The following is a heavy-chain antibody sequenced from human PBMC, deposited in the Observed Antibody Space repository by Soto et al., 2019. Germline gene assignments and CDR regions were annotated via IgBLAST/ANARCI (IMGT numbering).Heavy chain of an antibody. D-gene: IGHD2-21*01. CDR2: ISSSSSTI. CDR3: AREGVMYYYYGMDV. J-gene: IGHJ6*02. Sequence: GGSLRLSCAASGFTFSSYSMNWVRQAPGKGLEWVSYISSSSSTIYYADSVKGRFTISRDNAKNSLYLQMNSLRDEDTAVYYCAREGVMYYYYGMDVWGQGTTVTVSS. CDR1: GFTFSSYS. V-gene: IGHV3-48*02.